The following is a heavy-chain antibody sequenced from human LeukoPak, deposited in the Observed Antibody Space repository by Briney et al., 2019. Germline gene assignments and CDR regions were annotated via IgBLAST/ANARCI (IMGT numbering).Heavy chain of an antibody. J-gene: IGHJ6*02. CDR3: ARGVGLAD. V-gene: IGHV3-7*04. CDR2: IKLDGSEK. Sequence: ETLSLTCVVYGGSFSGYYWSWVRQAPGKGLEGVANIKLDGSEKNYVDSVKGRVTISRDNAKNSLYLQMNSLRVEDTAVYFCARGVGLADWGQGTTVIVSS. CDR1: GGSFSGYY.